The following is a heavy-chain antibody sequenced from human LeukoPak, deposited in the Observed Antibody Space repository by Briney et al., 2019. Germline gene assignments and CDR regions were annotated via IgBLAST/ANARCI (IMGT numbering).Heavy chain of an antibody. J-gene: IGHJ5*02. CDR1: GYTFTGYY. Sequence: GASVKVSCKASGYTFTGYYIHWVRQAPGQGVEWMGWINPNSGGTNYAQKFQGRVTMTRDTSISTASMELRSLRSDDTAVYYCARVVVVAATNWFDPWGQGTLVTVSS. V-gene: IGHV1-2*02. CDR3: ARVVVVAATNWFDP. D-gene: IGHD2-15*01. CDR2: INPNSGGT.